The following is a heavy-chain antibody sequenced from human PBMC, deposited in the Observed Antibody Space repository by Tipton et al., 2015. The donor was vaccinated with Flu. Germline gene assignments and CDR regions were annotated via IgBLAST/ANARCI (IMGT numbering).Heavy chain of an antibody. J-gene: IGHJ4*02. Sequence: TLSLTCTVSGGSISSGGYYWSWIRQHPGKGLEWIGYIYYSGSTYYNPSLKSRVTISVDTSKNQFSPKLSSVTAADTAVYYCARGDCSSTSCLDYWGQGTLVTVSS. CDR2: IYYSGST. V-gene: IGHV4-31*03. CDR3: ARGDCSSTSCLDY. D-gene: IGHD2-2*01. CDR1: GGSISSGGYY.